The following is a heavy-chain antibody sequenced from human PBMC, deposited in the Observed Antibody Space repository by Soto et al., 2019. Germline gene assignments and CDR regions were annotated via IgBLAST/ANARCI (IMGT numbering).Heavy chain of an antibody. V-gene: IGHV4-59*01. CDR2: VQYSCYT. CDR1: GGSIGSYY. CDR3: GRARPRGGWFDP. Sequence: PSETLSLTCPVSGGSIGSYYWTWIRQTPGKGLEWIGYVQYSCYTNYNPSLKSGVTISVESSTNHFSLRLTSVTAADTAVYSCGRARPRGGWFDPWGKGNMVTVCS. J-gene: IGHJ5*02. D-gene: IGHD3-10*01.